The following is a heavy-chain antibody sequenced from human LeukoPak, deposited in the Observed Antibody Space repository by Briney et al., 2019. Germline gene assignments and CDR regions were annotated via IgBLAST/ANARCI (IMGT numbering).Heavy chain of an antibody. CDR3: AKAETYSYGPLGY. D-gene: IGHD5-18*01. CDR2: ISWNSGSI. V-gene: IGHV3-9*01. J-gene: IGHJ4*02. CDR1: GFTFDDYA. Sequence: GRSLRLSCAASGFTFDDYAMHWVRQAPGKGLEWVSGISWNSGSIGYADSVKGRFTISRDNAKNSLYLQMNSPRAEDTALYYCAKAETYSYGPLGYWGQGTLVTVSS.